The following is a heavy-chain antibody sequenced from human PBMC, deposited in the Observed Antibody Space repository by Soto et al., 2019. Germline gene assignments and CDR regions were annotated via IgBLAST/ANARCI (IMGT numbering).Heavy chain of an antibody. CDR3: ARDHKYCSSTSCYEHYYYYIDV. CDR1: GYTFTSYA. CDR2: INAGNGNT. Sequence: QVRLVQSGAEVKKPGASVKVSCKASGYTFTSYAMHWVRQAPGQRLEWMGWINAGNGNTKYSQKFQGRVTITRDTSASTAYMELSSLRSEDTAVYYCARDHKYCSSTSCYEHYYYYIDVWGKGTTVTVSS. V-gene: IGHV1-3*01. D-gene: IGHD2-2*01. J-gene: IGHJ6*03.